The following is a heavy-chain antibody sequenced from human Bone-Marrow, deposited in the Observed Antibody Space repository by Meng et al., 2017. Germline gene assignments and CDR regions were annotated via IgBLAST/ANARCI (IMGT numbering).Heavy chain of an antibody. CDR3: ARELSIAAAPFDP. D-gene: IGHD6-13*01. Sequence: HVLLALSGSELKQPGPSVKVSCKASGYTFPSYAMNWVRQAPGQGLEWMGWINTNTGNPTYAQGFTGRFVFSLDTSVSTAYLQISSLKAEDTAVYYCARELSIAAAPFDPWGQGTLVTVSS. J-gene: IGHJ5*02. CDR1: GYTFPSYA. CDR2: INTNTGNP. V-gene: IGHV7-4-1*02.